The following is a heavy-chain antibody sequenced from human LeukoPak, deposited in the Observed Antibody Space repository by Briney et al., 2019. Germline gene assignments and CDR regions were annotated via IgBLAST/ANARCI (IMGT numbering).Heavy chain of an antibody. Sequence: GGSLILSCAASGFTFSSYGMHWVRQAPGKGLEWVAVISYDGSNKYYADSVKGRFTISRDNSKNTLYLQMNSLRAEDTAVYYCAKDGSGSSKNWFDPWGQGTLVTVSS. V-gene: IGHV3-30*18. CDR1: GFTFSSYG. CDR3: AKDGSGSSKNWFDP. CDR2: ISYDGSNK. D-gene: IGHD3-10*01. J-gene: IGHJ5*02.